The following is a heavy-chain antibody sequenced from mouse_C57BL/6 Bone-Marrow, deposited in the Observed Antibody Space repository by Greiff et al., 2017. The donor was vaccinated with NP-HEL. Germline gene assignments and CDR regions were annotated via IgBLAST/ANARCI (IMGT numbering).Heavy chain of an antibody. CDR3: ARGKAYHSNHVGAMDY. CDR2: INPGSGGT. Sequence: QVQLQQSGAELVRPGTSVKVSCKASGYAFTNYLIEWVKQRPGQGLEWIGVINPGSGGTNYNEKFKGKATLTADKSSSTAYMQLSSLTSEDSAVYFCARGKAYHSNHVGAMDYWGQGTSVTVSS. CDR1: GYAFTNYL. V-gene: IGHV1-54*01. J-gene: IGHJ4*01. D-gene: IGHD2-5*01.